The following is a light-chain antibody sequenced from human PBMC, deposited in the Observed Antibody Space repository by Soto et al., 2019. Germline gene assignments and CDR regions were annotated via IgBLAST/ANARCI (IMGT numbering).Light chain of an antibody. CDR2: GAS. V-gene: IGKV3-20*01. Sequence: EIVLTQSPGTLSLSPGERATLSCRASQSVTSCLAWYHQAPGQAPRLLIFGASSRATGIPDRFSGSGSGTDFTLTISRLEPEDFAVYYCLQYGRSPYTFGQGTKLEIK. CDR1: QSVTSC. J-gene: IGKJ2*01. CDR3: LQYGRSPYT.